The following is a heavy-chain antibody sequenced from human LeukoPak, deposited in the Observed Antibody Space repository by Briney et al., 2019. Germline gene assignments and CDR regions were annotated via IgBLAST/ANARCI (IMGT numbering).Heavy chain of an antibody. J-gene: IGHJ4*02. V-gene: IGHV4-34*01. D-gene: IGHD5-18*01. Sequence: PSETLSLTCAVYGGSFSGYYWSWIRQPPGKELEWIEEINHSGSTNYNPSLKSRVTISVDTSKNQFSLKLSSVTAADTAVYYCARGVSYGYSGYFDYWGQGTLVTVSS. CDR1: GGSFSGYY. CDR2: INHSGST. CDR3: ARGVSYGYSGYFDY.